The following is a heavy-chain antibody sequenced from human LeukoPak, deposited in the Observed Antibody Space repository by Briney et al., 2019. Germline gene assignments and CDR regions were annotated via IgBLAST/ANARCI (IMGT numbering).Heavy chain of an antibody. Sequence: SETLSLTCTVFGGSISSYYWSWIRQPPGKGLEWIGYIYYSGSTNYNPSLKSRVTISVDTSKNQFSLKLSSVTAADTAVYYCARVYDFWSGYYDYWGQGTLVTVSS. J-gene: IGHJ4*02. CDR1: GGSISSYY. D-gene: IGHD3-3*01. V-gene: IGHV4-59*12. CDR2: IYYSGST. CDR3: ARVYDFWSGYYDY.